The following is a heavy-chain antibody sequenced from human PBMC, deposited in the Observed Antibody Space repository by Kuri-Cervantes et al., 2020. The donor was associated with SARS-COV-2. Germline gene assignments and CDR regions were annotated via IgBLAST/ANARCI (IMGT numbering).Heavy chain of an antibody. V-gene: IGHV4-38-2*02. Sequence: SETLSLTCTVSGGSISSGYYWGWIRQPPGKGLEWIGSIYHSGSTYYNPSLKSRVTISVDTSKNQFSLKLSSVTAADTAVYYCARCAVDTAMVPARNWFDPWGQGTLVTVSS. CDR1: GGSISSGYY. D-gene: IGHD5-18*01. J-gene: IGHJ5*02. CDR3: ARCAVDTAMVPARNWFDP. CDR2: IYHSGST.